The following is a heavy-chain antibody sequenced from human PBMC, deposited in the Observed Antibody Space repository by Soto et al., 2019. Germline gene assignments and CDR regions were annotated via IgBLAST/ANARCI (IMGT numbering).Heavy chain of an antibody. CDR3: ARIRRHCSSTSCYFGFSRSPFDP. Sequence: ESGPTLVNPTQTLTLTCTFSGFSLSTSGMCVSWIRQPPGKALEWLALIDWDDDKYYSTSLKTRLTISKDTSKNQVVLTMTNMDPVDTATYYCARIRRHCSSTSCYFGFSRSPFDPWGQGTLVTVSS. CDR2: IDWDDDK. J-gene: IGHJ5*02. CDR1: GFSLSTSGMC. V-gene: IGHV2-70*01. D-gene: IGHD2-2*01.